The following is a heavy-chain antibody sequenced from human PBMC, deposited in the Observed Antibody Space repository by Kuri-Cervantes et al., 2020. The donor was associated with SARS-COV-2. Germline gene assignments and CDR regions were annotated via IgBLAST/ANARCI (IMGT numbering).Heavy chain of an antibody. CDR3: ARLTGVTNGFDS. Sequence: GESLKISCTASGFTFGDYAMSWVRQAPGKGLEWVANIKQDGSEKYYVDSVKGRFTISRDNAKNSLYLQMNSLRAEDTAVYYCARLTGVTNGFDSWGQGTRVTVSS. J-gene: IGHJ5*01. CDR2: IKQDGSEK. CDR1: GFTFGDYA. V-gene: IGHV3-7*02. D-gene: IGHD1-20*01.